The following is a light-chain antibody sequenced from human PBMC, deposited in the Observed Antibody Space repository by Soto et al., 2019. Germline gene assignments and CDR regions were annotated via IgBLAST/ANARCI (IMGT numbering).Light chain of an antibody. V-gene: IGLV2-14*01. CDR1: SSDVGGYNY. Sequence: QSALTQPASVSGSPGQSITISCTGTSSDVGGYNYVSWYQQHPGRAPKLMIYEVTNRPSGVSNRFSGSKSDNTASLTISGLQAEDEADYYCSSYTGSSTLVFGGGTKVTVL. CDR2: EVT. J-gene: IGLJ2*01. CDR3: SSYTGSSTLV.